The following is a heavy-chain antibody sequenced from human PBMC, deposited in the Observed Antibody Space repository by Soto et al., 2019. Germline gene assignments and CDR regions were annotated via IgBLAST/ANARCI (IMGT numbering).Heavy chain of an antibody. CDR1: DGYIISYY. CDR3: ARFPIVVVVAAID. CDR2: IYYSGST. D-gene: IGHD2-15*01. J-gene: IGHJ4*02. Sequence: SVTMCVTSTVADGYIISYYWSRIRRPPGKGLEWIGYIYYSGSTNYNPSLKSRVTISVDTSKNQFSLKLSSVTAADTAVYYCARFPIVVVVAAIDWSQGTLVTVSS. V-gene: IGHV4-59*01.